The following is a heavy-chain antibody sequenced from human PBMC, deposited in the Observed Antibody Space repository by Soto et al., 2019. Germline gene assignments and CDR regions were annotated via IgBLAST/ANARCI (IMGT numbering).Heavy chain of an antibody. CDR3: AKSMWEFSPFDY. J-gene: IGHJ4*02. V-gene: IGHV3-30*18. CDR2: ISSDGNNE. CDR1: GFTFSNYG. D-gene: IGHD3-16*02. Sequence: QVQLVESGGGVVQPGRSLRLSCAASGFTFSNYGMHWVRQAPGKALEWVAVISSDGNNEYYAGSVKGRFTISRDNSKNTLSLQMHRLRTEDAAVYYCAKSMWEFSPFDYWGQGTLVTVSS.